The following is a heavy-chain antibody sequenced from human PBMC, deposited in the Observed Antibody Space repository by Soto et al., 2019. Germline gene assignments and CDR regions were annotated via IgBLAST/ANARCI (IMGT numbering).Heavy chain of an antibody. CDR2: ISDDGDKV. D-gene: IGHD3-22*01. V-gene: IGHV3-30-3*01. J-gene: IGHJ3*02. CDR3: ARAHYHDSSGPNGHAFDI. Sequence: QVQLVESGGGVVQPGRSLRLSCAASEFTFSDYAMHWVRQAPGKGLEWVAVISDDGDKVFHADSMKDRLTISRDNSKSTLFLQLTSLGPEDTALYYCARAHYHDSSGPNGHAFDIWGQGTLVTVSS. CDR1: EFTFSDYA.